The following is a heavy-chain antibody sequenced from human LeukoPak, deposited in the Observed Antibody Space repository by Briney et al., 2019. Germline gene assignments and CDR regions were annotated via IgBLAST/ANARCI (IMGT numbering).Heavy chain of an antibody. V-gene: IGHV4-34*01. Sequence: SETLSLTCAVSGGSFSGYYWSWIRQPPGKGLEWIGEINHSGSTNYNPSLKSRVTISVETSKNQFSLKLSSVTAADTAVYYCARARGSSSLNYGGQGTLVTVSS. CDR3: ARARGSSSLNY. CDR1: GGSFSGYY. CDR2: INHSGST. J-gene: IGHJ4*02. D-gene: IGHD6-13*01.